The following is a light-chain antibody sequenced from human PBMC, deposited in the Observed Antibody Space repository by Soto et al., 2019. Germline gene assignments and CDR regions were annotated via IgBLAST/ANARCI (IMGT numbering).Light chain of an antibody. J-gene: IGKJ1*01. CDR1: QSVSSY. CDR2: GAS. CDR3: QQYSSPPRT. V-gene: IGKV3-20*01. Sequence: EIVLTQSPGSLSLSPGERATISCRASQSVSSYLAWYQQKPGQAPRLLISGASSRATGFPDRFSGSGSGTDFCLTISRLEPEDSAVYYCQQYSSPPRTFGQGTKVEIK.